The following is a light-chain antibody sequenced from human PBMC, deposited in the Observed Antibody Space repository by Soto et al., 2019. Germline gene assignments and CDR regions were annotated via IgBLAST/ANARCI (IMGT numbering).Light chain of an antibody. CDR2: GNI. J-gene: IGLJ2*01. V-gene: IGLV1-40*01. CDR1: SSNIGAGYE. Sequence: QAVVTQPPSVSGAPGQRVTISCTGSSSNIGAGYEVHWYQQLPGTAPKLLIYGNIYRPSGVPDRFSGSKSGTSVSLAITGLPAEDEADYHCQSYDSSLSGVVLGGGTKLTVL. CDR3: QSYDSSLSGVV.